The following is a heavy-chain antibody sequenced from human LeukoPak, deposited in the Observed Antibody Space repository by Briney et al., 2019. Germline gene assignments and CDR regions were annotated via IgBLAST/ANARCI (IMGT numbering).Heavy chain of an antibody. V-gene: IGHV3-7*01. Sequence: GGSLRLSCEASGFTFRTYWMSWVRQAPGKGLEWVANIKQDGSEKYYVDSVKGRFTISRDNAKNSLYLQMNSLRAEDTAVYYCARKGGATTYGYYYYYMDVWGKGTTVTISS. D-gene: IGHD1-26*01. CDR2: IKQDGSEK. CDR3: ARKGGATTYGYYYYYMDV. CDR1: GFTFRTYW. J-gene: IGHJ6*03.